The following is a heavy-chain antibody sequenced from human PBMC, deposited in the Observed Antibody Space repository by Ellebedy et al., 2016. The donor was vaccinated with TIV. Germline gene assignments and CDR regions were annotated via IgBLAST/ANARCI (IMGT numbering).Heavy chain of an antibody. V-gene: IGHV4-39*02. CDR2: IYFSGPA. J-gene: IGHJ4*02. CDR1: TGSISSSSYY. Sequence: MPGGSLRLSCSVPTGSISSSSYYWGWIRQSPGKGLELIGRIYFSGPAYYNPSLKNRVSISIDASRNQLSLNLASVTAADTGVYLCARDPVAGAGTDLWGQGTLATVSS. CDR3: ARDPVAGAGTDL. D-gene: IGHD6-13*01.